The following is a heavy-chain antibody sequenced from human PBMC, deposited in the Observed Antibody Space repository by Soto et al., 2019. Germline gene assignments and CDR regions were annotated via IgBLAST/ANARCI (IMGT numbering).Heavy chain of an antibody. V-gene: IGHV5-51*01. J-gene: IGHJ6*03. CDR1: GYSFTSHW. Sequence: GESLKISCKGSGYSFTSHWIGWVRQMPGKGLEWMGIIYPGDSDTRYSPSFQSQVTISADKSISTAYLQWSSLKASDTALYYCARQVFGVCSSTSCSPDYYYYYMDVWGKGTTVTVSS. D-gene: IGHD2-2*01. CDR2: IYPGDSDT. CDR3: ARQVFGVCSSTSCSPDYYYYYMDV.